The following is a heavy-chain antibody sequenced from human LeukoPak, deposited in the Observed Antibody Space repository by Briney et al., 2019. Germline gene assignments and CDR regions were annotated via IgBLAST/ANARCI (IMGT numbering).Heavy chain of an antibody. Sequence: SQTLSLTCTVSGNSISSGDNYWSWIRQPAGKGLEWIGRIYTSGSTNYNPSLKSRVTMSVDTSKNQFSLKLSSVTAADTAVYYCARGLGGSLAVAGDYYMDVWGKGTTVTISS. CDR2: IYTSGST. J-gene: IGHJ6*03. V-gene: IGHV4-61*02. CDR3: ARGLGGSLAVAGDYYMDV. CDR1: GNSISSGDNY. D-gene: IGHD6-19*01.